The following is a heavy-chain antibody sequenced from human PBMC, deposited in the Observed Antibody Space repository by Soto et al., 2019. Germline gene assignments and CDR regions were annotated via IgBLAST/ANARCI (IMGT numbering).Heavy chain of an antibody. V-gene: IGHV1-3*01. J-gene: IGHJ3*02. CDR3: ARLYYYHSSGYLESVDI. Sequence: GASVMVSCKASGDTFSNYAMHWVRQAPGQSLEWMGWINAGTGNTLYSQKFQGRVTITRDTSASTAYMELSSLRSEDTAVYYCARLYYYHSSGYLESVDIWGQGTLVTVSS. D-gene: IGHD3-22*01. CDR1: GDTFSNYA. CDR2: INAGTGNT.